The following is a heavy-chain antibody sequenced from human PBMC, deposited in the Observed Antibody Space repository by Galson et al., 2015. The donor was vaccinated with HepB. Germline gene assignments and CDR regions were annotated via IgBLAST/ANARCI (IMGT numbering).Heavy chain of an antibody. CDR2: IDPSDSYT. D-gene: IGHD4-17*01. Sequence: QSGAEVKKPGESLRIARKGSGYSFTSYWISWVRQMPGKGLEWMGRIDPSDSYTTYSPSFQGHVTISADKSISTAYLQWSSLKASDTAMYYCARSAAVTISLGYWGQGTLVTVSS. CDR1: GYSFTSYW. V-gene: IGHV5-10-1*01. J-gene: IGHJ4*02. CDR3: ARSAAVTISLGY.